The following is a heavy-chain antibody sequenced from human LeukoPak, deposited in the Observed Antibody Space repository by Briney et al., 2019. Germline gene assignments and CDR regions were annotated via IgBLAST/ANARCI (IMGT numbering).Heavy chain of an antibody. J-gene: IGHJ4*02. V-gene: IGHV3-23*01. Sequence: GGSLRLSCAASGFCFSNYAMNWVRQAPGKGLEWVSAISGSGGSTYYEDSVKGRFTISRDNSKSTLYLQMNSLRAEDTAVYYCAKRESGGSFAYWGQGTLVTVSS. CDR3: AKRESGGSFAY. D-gene: IGHD1-26*01. CDR2: ISGSGGST. CDR1: GFCFSNYA.